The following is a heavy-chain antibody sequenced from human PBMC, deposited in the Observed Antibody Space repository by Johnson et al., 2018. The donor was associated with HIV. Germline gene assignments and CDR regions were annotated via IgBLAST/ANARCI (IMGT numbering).Heavy chain of an antibody. Sequence: QVQVVESGGGVVQPGRSLRLSCAASGFTFSSYAVHWVRQAPGKGLVWVAVRLYDGSNKYYADSVKGRFTISRDNSKNTLYLQMNSLRAEDTAVYYCAKGGYYYNAFDIWGQGTMVTVSS. CDR1: GFTFSSYA. J-gene: IGHJ3*02. CDR3: AKGGYYYNAFDI. CDR2: RLYDGSNK. V-gene: IGHV3-30-3*01. D-gene: IGHD3-22*01.